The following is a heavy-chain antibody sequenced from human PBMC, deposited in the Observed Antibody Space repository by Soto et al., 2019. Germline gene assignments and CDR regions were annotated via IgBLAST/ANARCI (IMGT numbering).Heavy chain of an antibody. J-gene: IGHJ4*02. CDR2: IKQDGSEK. D-gene: IGHD4-17*01. CDR1: GFTFSSYW. CDR3: ASDRDYGGNSYFDY. V-gene: IGHV3-7*03. Sequence: GGSLRLSCAASGFTFSSYWMSWVRQAPGKGLEWVANIKQDGSEKYYVDSVKGRFTISRDSAKNSLYLQMNSLRAEDTAVYYCASDRDYGGNSYFDYWGQGTLVTVSS.